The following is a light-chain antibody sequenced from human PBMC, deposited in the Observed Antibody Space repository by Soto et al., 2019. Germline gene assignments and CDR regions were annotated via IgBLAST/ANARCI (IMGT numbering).Light chain of an antibody. J-gene: IGLJ1*01. CDR3: AAWDDILNGYV. V-gene: IGLV1-36*01. Sequence: QSVVTQPPSVSEAPRQRVTISCSGSRSNIGNNAVNWYQQFPGKAPKLLIYYDDLVASGVSDRFSGSKSGTSASLAISRLQSENETDYYCAAWDDILNGYVFGTGTKLTVL. CDR1: RSNIGNNA. CDR2: YDD.